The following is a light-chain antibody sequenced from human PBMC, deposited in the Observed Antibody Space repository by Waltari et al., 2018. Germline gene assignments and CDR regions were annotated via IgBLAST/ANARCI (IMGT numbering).Light chain of an antibody. Sequence: QSALTQHASTSGSPGQSIPIYCTGTSSDADGLNILSWYPPYPRKAPTLIVYDVANRPSGVSHRVSGSRSGNPASLTISGLQAEDEADYYCSSYTSVNTRFGGGTKLTVL. J-gene: IGLJ2*01. CDR3: SSYTSVNTR. CDR2: DVA. CDR1: SSDADGLNI. V-gene: IGLV2-14*03.